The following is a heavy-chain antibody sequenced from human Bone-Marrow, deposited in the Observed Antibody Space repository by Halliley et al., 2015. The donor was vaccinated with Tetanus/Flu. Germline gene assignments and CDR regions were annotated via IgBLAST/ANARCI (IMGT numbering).Heavy chain of an antibody. V-gene: IGHV5-10-1*01. CDR3: ARTSGSSYGSFQH. CDR2: INPGDSYP. J-gene: IGHJ1*01. Sequence: EWLGKINPGDSYPNYSPSFQGHVTFSVDESISTAYLQGSSLKASDTAMYYCARTSGSSYGSFQHWGQGTLVTVSS. D-gene: IGHD5-18*01.